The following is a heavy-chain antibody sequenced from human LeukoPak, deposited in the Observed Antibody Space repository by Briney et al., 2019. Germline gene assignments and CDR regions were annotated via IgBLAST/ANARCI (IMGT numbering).Heavy chain of an antibody. J-gene: IGHJ4*02. CDR3: AKVGIDGSGPFDH. D-gene: IGHD3-10*01. CDR2: ISGRGRGGST. Sequence: PGGPLRLSCAASGFTFSSFALSWVRQAPGKGLEWVSAISGRGRGGSTYYADSVKGRFTISRDNSKNTLYLQMNSLRAEDTAVYYCAKVGIDGSGPFDHWGQGTLVTVSS. V-gene: IGHV3-23*01. CDR1: GFTFSSFA.